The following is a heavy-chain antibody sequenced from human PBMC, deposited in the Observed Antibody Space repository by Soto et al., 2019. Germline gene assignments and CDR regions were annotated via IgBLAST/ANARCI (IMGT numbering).Heavy chain of an antibody. D-gene: IGHD3-3*01. V-gene: IGHV4-4*07. CDR3: ARGQRFSDWFDP. J-gene: IGHJ5*02. Sequence: SETLSLTCTISGGAVGSHYWTWIRQPAGKGLEWIGRIYGSGSTKYNPSLQSRVTMSLDTSKNQFSLRLESVTAADTAVYYCARGQRFSDWFDPWGQGTLVTVSS. CDR1: GGAVGSHY. CDR2: IYGSGST.